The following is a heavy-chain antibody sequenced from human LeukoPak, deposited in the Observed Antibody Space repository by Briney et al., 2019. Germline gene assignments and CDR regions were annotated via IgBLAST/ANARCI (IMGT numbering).Heavy chain of an antibody. CDR3: ARGRSSGYYYGSTWFDP. Sequence: SETLSLTCTVSAGSISSYYWSWIRQPPGKGLEWIGFIYYSGSTNYNPSLKSRVTISLDTSKNQFSLKLSSVTAADTAVYYCARGRSSGYYYGSTWFDPWGQGTLVTVSS. D-gene: IGHD3-22*01. CDR2: IYYSGST. CDR1: AGSISSYY. J-gene: IGHJ5*02. V-gene: IGHV4-59*01.